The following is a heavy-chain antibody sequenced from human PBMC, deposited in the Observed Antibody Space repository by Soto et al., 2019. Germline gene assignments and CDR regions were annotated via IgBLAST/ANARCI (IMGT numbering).Heavy chain of an antibody. Sequence: GGSLRLSCAASGFTFSSYSMNWVRQAPGKGLEWVAVISYDGSNKYYADSVKGRFTISRDNSKNTLYLQMNSLRAEDTAVYYCARDRYGSGSYIFDYWGQGTLVTVSS. CDR1: GFTFSSYS. CDR2: ISYDGSNK. V-gene: IGHV3-30*03. D-gene: IGHD3-10*01. J-gene: IGHJ4*02. CDR3: ARDRYGSGSYIFDY.